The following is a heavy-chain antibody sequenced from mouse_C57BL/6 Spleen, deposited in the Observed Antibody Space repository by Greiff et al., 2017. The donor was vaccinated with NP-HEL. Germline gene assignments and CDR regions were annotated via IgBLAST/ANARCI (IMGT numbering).Heavy chain of an antibody. CDR2: ISYDGSN. V-gene: IGHV3-6*01. CDR1: GYSITSGYY. CDR3: ATFAY. Sequence: DVKLQESGPGLVKPSQSLSLTCSVTGYSITSGYYWNWIRQFPGNKLEWMGYISYDGSNNYNPSLKNRISITRDTSKNQVFLRLNSVTTEDTATYYCATFAYWGQGTLVTVSA. J-gene: IGHJ3*01.